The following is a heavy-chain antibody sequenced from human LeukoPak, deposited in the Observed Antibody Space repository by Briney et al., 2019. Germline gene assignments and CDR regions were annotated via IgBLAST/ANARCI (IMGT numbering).Heavy chain of an antibody. Sequence: PGGSLRLSCAASGFTFSSYWMSWVRQSPGKGLEWVANIKRDGSERYYVDSVKGRLTISRDNAKNSLFLQMNPLRAEDTAVYYCARAQWISGVVINGPKDYWGQGTLVTVSS. D-gene: IGHD3-3*01. CDR3: ARAQWISGVVINGPKDY. CDR2: IKRDGSER. CDR1: GFTFSSYW. J-gene: IGHJ4*02. V-gene: IGHV3-7*01.